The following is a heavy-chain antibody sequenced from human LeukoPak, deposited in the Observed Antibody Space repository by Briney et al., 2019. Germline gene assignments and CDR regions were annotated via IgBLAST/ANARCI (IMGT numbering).Heavy chain of an antibody. J-gene: IGHJ4*02. CDR1: GFTFGDYG. V-gene: IGHV3-30*19. CDR3: ARGSLWFGELLSIDY. D-gene: IGHD3-10*01. Sequence: PGGSLRLSCAASGFTFGDYGMHWVRQAPGKGLEWVAVISHDGSNKYYADSVKGRFTISRDNSNNTLYLQMNSLRLEDTALYYCARGSLWFGELLSIDYWGQGTLVTVSS. CDR2: ISHDGSNK.